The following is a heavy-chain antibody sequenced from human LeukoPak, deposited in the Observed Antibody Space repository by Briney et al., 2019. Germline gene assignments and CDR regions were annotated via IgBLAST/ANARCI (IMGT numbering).Heavy chain of an antibody. CDR2: ISAYNGNT. J-gene: IGHJ4*02. Sequence: PVASVKVSCTASGYTFTSYAMHWVRQAPGQRLEWMGWISAYNGNTNYAQKLQGRVTMTTDTSTTTAYMELRSLRSDDTAVYYCARDPRGPMILAYYFDYWGQGTLVTVFS. CDR3: ARDPRGPMILAYYFDY. V-gene: IGHV1-18*01. CDR1: GYTFTSYA. D-gene: IGHD3/OR15-3a*01.